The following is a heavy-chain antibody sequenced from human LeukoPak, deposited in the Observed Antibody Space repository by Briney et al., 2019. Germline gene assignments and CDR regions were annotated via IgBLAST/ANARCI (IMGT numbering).Heavy chain of an antibody. CDR2: IHPNSGVT. CDR3: ARGGYYNTSGYHYVQGFDP. CDR1: GYTFTDYY. V-gene: IGHV1-2*02. J-gene: IGHJ5*02. D-gene: IGHD3-22*01. Sequence: ASVKVSCKASGYTFTDYYIHWVRQAPGQGLAWMGWIHPNSGVTNSAQKLQGRVTMTRDTSITTVNMELNRLRSDDTAVYYCARGGYYNTSGYHYVQGFDPWGQGTLVTVSS.